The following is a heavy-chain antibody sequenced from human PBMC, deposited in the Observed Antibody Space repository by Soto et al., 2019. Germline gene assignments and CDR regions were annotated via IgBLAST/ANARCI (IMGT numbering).Heavy chain of an antibody. CDR3: AKDLVGCSGGSCYWGYFDY. V-gene: IGHV3-23*01. Sequence: EVQLLESGGGLVQPGGSLRLSCAASGFTFSSYAMSWVRQAPGKGLEWVSAISGSGGSTYYADSVKGRFTISRDNSKNTLYLQMNSLRAEATAVYYCAKDLVGCSGGSCYWGYFDYWGQGTLVTVSS. D-gene: IGHD2-15*01. J-gene: IGHJ4*02. CDR2: ISGSGGST. CDR1: GFTFSSYA.